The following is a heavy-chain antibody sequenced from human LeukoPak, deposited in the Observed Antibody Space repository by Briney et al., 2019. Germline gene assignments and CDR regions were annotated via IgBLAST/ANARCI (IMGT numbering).Heavy chain of an antibody. CDR2: TRNKANSYTT. D-gene: IGHD1/OR15-1a*01. CDR1: GFTFSSYA. CDR3: GRVRTGSGMDV. Sequence: PGGSLRLSCAASGFTFSSYAMSWVRQAPGKGLEWVGRTRNKANSYTTEYATSVKGRFTISRDHSKNSLYLQMNSLKTEDTAVYYCGRVRTGSGMDVCSQGTTVTVSS. J-gene: IGHJ6*02. V-gene: IGHV3-72*01.